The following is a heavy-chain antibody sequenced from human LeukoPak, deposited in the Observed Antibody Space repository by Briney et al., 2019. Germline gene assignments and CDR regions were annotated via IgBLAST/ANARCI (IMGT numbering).Heavy chain of an antibody. Sequence: GGSLRLSCAASGFTFSDYYMSWIRQAPGKGLEWVSYISSSGSTIYYADSVKGRFTISRDNAKNSLYLQMNSLRAEDTAVYYCARDQYGASSGWYGLAHGMDVWGQGTTVTVSS. J-gene: IGHJ6*02. CDR2: ISSSGSTI. CDR1: GFTFSDYY. V-gene: IGHV3-11*01. D-gene: IGHD6-19*01. CDR3: ARDQYGASSGWYGLAHGMDV.